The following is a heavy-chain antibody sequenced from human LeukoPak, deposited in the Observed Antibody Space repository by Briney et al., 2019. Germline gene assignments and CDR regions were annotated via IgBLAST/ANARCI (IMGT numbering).Heavy chain of an antibody. CDR3: ARLTRRYYFDY. CDR2: IYHSGST. CDR1: GGSISSGDYY. J-gene: IGHJ4*02. V-gene: IGHV4-30-4*08. Sequence: PSETLSLTCTVSGGSISSGDYYWGWIRQAPGKGLEWIGYIYHSGSTYYNASLKSRLTISVDTSKNQFSLKLSSVTAADTAVYYCARLTRRYYFDYWGQGTLVTVSS.